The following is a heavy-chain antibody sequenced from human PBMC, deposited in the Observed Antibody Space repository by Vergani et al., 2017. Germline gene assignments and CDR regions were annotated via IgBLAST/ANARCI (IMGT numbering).Heavy chain of an antibody. CDR3: AKDLPSGIYYFYGMYV. V-gene: IGHV1-2*02. CDR1: GYTFTGYY. CDR2: INPNSGGT. D-gene: IGHD1-26*01. J-gene: IGHJ6*02. Sequence: QVQLVQSGAEVKKPGASVKVSCKASGYTFTGYYMHWVRQAPGQGLEWMGWINPNSGGTNYAQKCQGRVNMTRATSISTAYMELSRLRSDDTAVYYCAKDLPSGIYYFYGMYVWGQGTTVTVSS.